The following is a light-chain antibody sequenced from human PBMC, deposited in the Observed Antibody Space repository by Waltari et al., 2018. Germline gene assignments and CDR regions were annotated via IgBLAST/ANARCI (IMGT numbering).Light chain of an antibody. V-gene: IGLV2-14*03. CDR2: DVT. CDR1: SSDVGSYNY. Sequence: QSALTQPASVSGSPGQSITISCPGTSSDVGSYNYVPWYQQHPGKAPKLIIYDVTNRPSGVSNRFSGSKSGNTASLTISGLQAEDEADYYCSSYMDTTTLELFGGGTSLTVL. J-gene: IGLJ2*01. CDR3: SSYMDTTTLEL.